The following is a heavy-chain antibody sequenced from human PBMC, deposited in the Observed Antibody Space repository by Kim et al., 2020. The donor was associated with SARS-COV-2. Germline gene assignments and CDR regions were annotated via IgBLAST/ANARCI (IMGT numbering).Heavy chain of an antibody. V-gene: IGHV4-59*08. Sequence: SETLSLMCTVSGGSVNGYYWSWIRQPPGKGLEWIGFIYYTGSTNYNPSLKSRVTMSVKTPKNQFSLKLSSVTAADTAVYYCAGYIVATHNFDFWGQGTLVTVSS. CDR1: GGSVNGYY. J-gene: IGHJ4*02. CDR3: AGYIVATHNFDF. CDR2: IYYTGST. D-gene: IGHD5-12*01.